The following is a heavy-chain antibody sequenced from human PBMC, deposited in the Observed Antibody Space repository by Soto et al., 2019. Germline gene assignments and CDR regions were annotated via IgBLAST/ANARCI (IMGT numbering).Heavy chain of an antibody. V-gene: IGHV4-61*01. CDR2: VNYNGIT. CDR3: ARDPEYGSYFDY. Sequence: SETLSLTCTVSGGSVTSGSYYWSWIRQPPGKELEWIGFVNYNGITNYNPSLKSRLTISRDTSRNQFSLKLRSVTAADTAVYYCARDPEYGSYFDYWGQGNLVTVSS. D-gene: IGHD3-10*01. CDR1: GGSVTSGSYY. J-gene: IGHJ4*02.